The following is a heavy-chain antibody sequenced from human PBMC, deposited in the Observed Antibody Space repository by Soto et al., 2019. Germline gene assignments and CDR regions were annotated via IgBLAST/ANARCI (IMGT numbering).Heavy chain of an antibody. CDR2: IYTGGGT. J-gene: IGHJ4*02. V-gene: IGHV3-66*01. CDR3: ATDGSGH. Sequence: EVQLVESGGGLVQPGGSLRLSCAASGLTVSTNPMSWVRQAPGKGLEWVSVIYTGGGTHYADSVKGRFTISRDNSKNTVNLQMISLRPEVTAVYYCATDGSGHWGQGTLVTVSS. CDR1: GLTVSTNP.